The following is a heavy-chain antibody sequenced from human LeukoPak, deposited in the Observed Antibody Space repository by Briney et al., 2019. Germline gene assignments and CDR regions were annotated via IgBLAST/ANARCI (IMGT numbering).Heavy chain of an antibody. J-gene: IGHJ4*02. V-gene: IGHV1-2*02. Sequence: ASVKVSCKASGYTFPGYYMHWVRQAPGQGLEWMGWINPNSGGTNYAQKFQGRVTMTRDTSISTAYMELSRLRSDDTAVYYCARVCYDYVWGSYRQYYFDYWGQGTLVTVSS. CDR2: INPNSGGT. D-gene: IGHD3-16*02. CDR3: ARVCYDYVWGSYRQYYFDY. CDR1: GYTFPGYY.